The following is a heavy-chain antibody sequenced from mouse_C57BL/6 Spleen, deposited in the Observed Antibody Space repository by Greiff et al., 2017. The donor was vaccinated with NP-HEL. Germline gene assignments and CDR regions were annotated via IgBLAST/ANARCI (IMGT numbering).Heavy chain of an antibody. J-gene: IGHJ3*01. CDR3: ARAHYYGSRGEAWFAY. CDR2: ISDGGSYT. Sequence: EVQLQESGGGLVKPGGSLKLSCAASGFTFSSYAMSWVRQTPEKRLEWVATISDGGSYTYYPDNVKGRFTISRDNAKNNLYLQMSHLKSEDTAMYYCARAHYYGSRGEAWFAYWGQGTLVTVSA. CDR1: GFTFSSYA. D-gene: IGHD1-1*01. V-gene: IGHV5-4*01.